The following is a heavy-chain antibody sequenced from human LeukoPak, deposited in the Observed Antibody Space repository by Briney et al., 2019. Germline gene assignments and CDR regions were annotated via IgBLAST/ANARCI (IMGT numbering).Heavy chain of an antibody. Sequence: GGSLRLSCAASGISVSYNYMSWVRRAPGKGLEWLSVIYPNASTFYTDSVKGRFTISRDSSTNTLHLQLSSLRADDTAVYYCGRDRGASGASWGQGTLVTVSS. CDR1: GISVSYNY. CDR3: GRDRGASGAS. D-gene: IGHD1-26*01. J-gene: IGHJ5*02. CDR2: IYPNAST. V-gene: IGHV3-66*01.